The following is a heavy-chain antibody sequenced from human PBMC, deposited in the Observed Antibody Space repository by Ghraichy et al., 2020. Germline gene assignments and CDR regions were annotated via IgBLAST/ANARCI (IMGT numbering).Heavy chain of an antibody. D-gene: IGHD6-13*01. J-gene: IGHJ4*02. V-gene: IGHV4-39*01. CDR2: IYYSGST. CDR3: GSIAAAGCFDY. CDR1: GGSISSSSYY. Sequence: ESLNISCTVSGGSISSSSYYWGWIRQPPGKGLEWIGSIYYSGSTYYNPSLKSRVTISVDTSKNQFSLKLSSVTAADTAVYYCGSIAAAGCFDYWGQGTLVTVSS.